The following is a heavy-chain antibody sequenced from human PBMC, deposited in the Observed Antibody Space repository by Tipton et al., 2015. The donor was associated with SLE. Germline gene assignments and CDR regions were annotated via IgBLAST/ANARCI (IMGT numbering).Heavy chain of an antibody. D-gene: IGHD2-15*01. CDR1: DGSFSAFN. CDR2: INHSGSA. J-gene: IGHJ4*02. Sequence: TLSLTCGVYDGSFSAFNWNWIRQSPVTGLEWIGEINHSGSANYNPSLKSRVTISVDTSKNQFSLRLPSVTAADTAVYFCARRSGGWLYFDSWGQGTLVTVSS. V-gene: IGHV4-34*01. CDR3: ARRSGGWLYFDS.